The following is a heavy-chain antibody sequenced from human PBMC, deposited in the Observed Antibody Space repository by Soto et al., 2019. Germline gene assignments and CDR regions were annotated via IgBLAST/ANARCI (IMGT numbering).Heavy chain of an antibody. V-gene: IGHV3-23*01. J-gene: IGHJ6*02. CDR1: GFTFSSYA. CDR2: ISGSGGST. D-gene: IGHD5-18*01. Sequence: GGSLRLSCAASGFTFSSYAMSWVRPAPGKGLEWVSAISGSGGSTYYADSVKGRFTISRDNSKNTLYLQMNSLRAEDTAVYYCAKDGGGIQLWLPEYYYGMDVWGQGTTVTVSS. CDR3: AKDGGGIQLWLPEYYYGMDV.